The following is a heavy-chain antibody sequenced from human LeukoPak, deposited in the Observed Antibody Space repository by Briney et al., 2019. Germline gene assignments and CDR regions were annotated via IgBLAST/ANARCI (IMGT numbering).Heavy chain of an antibody. V-gene: IGHV1-2*02. J-gene: IGHJ4*02. Sequence: ASVTVSCKTSGYMVSDYYMHWVRHAPGQGLEWMGWLRGDTGDTDSPQKFKGRVTMTRDTATNTAYMQLSRLTYDDTAMYFCARFRDNACDYWGQGTLVTVSS. CDR3: ARFRDNACDY. CDR2: LRGDTGDT. CDR1: GYMVSDYY. D-gene: IGHD1-1*01.